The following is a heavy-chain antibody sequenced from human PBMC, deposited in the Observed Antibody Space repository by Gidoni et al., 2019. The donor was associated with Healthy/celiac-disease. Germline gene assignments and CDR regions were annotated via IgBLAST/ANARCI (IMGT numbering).Heavy chain of an antibody. J-gene: IGHJ4*02. CDR2: IKQDGSEK. CDR1: GFPFSSYW. D-gene: IGHD1-26*01. CDR3: ARSGSYYLYPPAH. Sequence: EVQLVESGGGLVQPGGSLRLSCAASGFPFSSYWMSWVRQAPGKGLEWVANIKQDGSEKYYVDSVKGRFTISRDNAKNSLYLQMNSLRAEDTAVYYCARSGSYYLYPPAHWGQGTLVTVSS. V-gene: IGHV3-7*01.